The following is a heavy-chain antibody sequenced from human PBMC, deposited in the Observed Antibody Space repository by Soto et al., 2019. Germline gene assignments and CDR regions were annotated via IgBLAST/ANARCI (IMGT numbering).Heavy chain of an antibody. CDR3: ARGTGISWFDY. J-gene: IGHJ4*02. V-gene: IGHV1-3*01. D-gene: IGHD6-13*01. Sequence: ASVKVSCKTSGYNFMSHAINWVRQAPGQGLEWMGWINAVSYNTKYSEKFQGRVTITRDTSASTAHMDLSSLRSEDTAVYYCARGTGISWFDYWGKGTLVTGSS. CDR1: GYNFMSHA. CDR2: INAVSYNT.